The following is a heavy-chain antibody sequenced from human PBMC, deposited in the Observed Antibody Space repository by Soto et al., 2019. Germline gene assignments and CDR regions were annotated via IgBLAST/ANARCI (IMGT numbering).Heavy chain of an antibody. CDR2: IYYSGST. CDR1: GVSISSGSYY. CDR3: AKDTAHNLNYFVS. V-gene: IGHV4-31*03. D-gene: IGHD1-1*01. Sequence: SERLSLTCTLSGVSISSGSYYCSWIRPHPRKGLEWIGYIYYSGSTYYNPSLKSRVTISVDTSKNQFSLKLSSVPAAHTSVYYCAKDTAHNLNYFVSRGQGTLV. J-gene: IGHJ4*02.